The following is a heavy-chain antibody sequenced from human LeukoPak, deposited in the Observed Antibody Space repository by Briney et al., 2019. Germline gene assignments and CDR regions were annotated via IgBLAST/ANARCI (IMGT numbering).Heavy chain of an antibody. D-gene: IGHD1-1*01. CDR3: ARHNDGALDY. CDR2: IKHDGSEK. J-gene: IGHJ4*02. Sequence: GGSLRLSCAASGFTFSSYWMSWVRQAPGKGLEWVGNIKHDGSEKHYVDSLKGRFTITRDTAKNSLYRQMNGLRAEDTAVYYCARHNDGALDYWGQGTLVTVSS. CDR1: GFTFSSYW. V-gene: IGHV3-7*01.